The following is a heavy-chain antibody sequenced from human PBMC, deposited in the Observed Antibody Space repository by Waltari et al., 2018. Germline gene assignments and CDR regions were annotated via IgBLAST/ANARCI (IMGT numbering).Heavy chain of an antibody. Sequence: QVQLVQSGAEVKKPGASVKVSCKASGYTFTSYYMHWVRQAPGQGLEWMGIINPRGGSTSYAQKFQGRVTMTRDTSTSTVYMELSSLISEDTAVYYCATLGIAPAASDHSNGMDVWGQGTTVTVSS. CDR1: GYTFTSYY. D-gene: IGHD2-2*01. CDR2: INPRGGST. CDR3: ATLGIAPAASDHSNGMDV. J-gene: IGHJ6*02. V-gene: IGHV1-46*01.